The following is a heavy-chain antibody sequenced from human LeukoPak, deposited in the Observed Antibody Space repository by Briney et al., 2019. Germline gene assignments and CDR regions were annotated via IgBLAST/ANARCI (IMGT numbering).Heavy chain of an antibody. D-gene: IGHD1-1*01. Sequence: SETLSLTCTVSGVSISSYYWSWIRQPPGKGLEWIGYIYYSGSTNYNPSLKSRVTISVDTSKNQFSLKLSSVTAADTAVYYCASGYKFDYWGQGTLVTVSS. CDR2: IYYSGST. CDR1: GVSISSYY. CDR3: ASGYKFDY. J-gene: IGHJ4*02. V-gene: IGHV4-59*12.